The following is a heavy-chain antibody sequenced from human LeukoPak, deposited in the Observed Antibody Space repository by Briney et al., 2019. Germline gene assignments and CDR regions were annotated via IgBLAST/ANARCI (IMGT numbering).Heavy chain of an antibody. D-gene: IGHD2-8*01. Sequence: GGSLRLSCAASGFSFSSYWMHWVRQAPGKGLVWVSRINTDGSITNYADSVKGRFTISRDNAKNTLYLQMNSLRAEDTAVYFCARSLNGSFDYWGQGTLVTVSS. CDR1: GFSFSSYW. CDR3: ARSLNGSFDY. V-gene: IGHV3-74*01. CDR2: INTDGSIT. J-gene: IGHJ4*02.